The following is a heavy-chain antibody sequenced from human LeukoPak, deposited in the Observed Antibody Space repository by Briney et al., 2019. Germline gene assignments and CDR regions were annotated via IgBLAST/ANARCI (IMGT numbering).Heavy chain of an antibody. V-gene: IGHV4-30-4*08. D-gene: IGHD4-17*01. J-gene: IGHJ4*02. CDR1: GGSISSGDYY. Sequence: SETLSLTCTVSGGSISSGDYYWSWIRQPPGKGLEWIGYIYYSGSTYYNPSLKSRVTISVDTSKNQFSLKLSSVTAADTAVHYCARAGYGDYKLDYWGQGTLVTVSS. CDR2: IYYSGST. CDR3: ARAGYGDYKLDY.